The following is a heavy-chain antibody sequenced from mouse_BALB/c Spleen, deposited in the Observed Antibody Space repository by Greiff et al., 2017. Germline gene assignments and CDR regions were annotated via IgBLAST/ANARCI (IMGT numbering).Heavy chain of an antibody. CDR2: IYPGDGDT. J-gene: IGHJ2*01. D-gene: IGHD2-4*01. CDR1: GYAFSSSW. V-gene: IGHV1-82*01. Sequence: VQLQQSGPELVKPGASVKISCKASGYAFSSSWMNWVKQRPGQGLEWIGRIYPGDGDTNYNGKFKGKATLTADKSSSTAYMQLSSLTSVDSAVYFCARGRNYDHFDYWGQGTTLTVSS. CDR3: ARGRNYDHFDY.